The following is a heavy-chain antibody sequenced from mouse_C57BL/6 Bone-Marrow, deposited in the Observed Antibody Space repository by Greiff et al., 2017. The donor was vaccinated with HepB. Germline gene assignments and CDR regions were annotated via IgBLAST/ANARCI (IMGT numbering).Heavy chain of an antibody. V-gene: IGHV1-69*01. CDR2: IDPSDSYT. CDR3: AREKYFYYFDY. CDR1: GYTFTSYW. D-gene: IGHD2-10*02. Sequence: QVQLQQPGAELVMPGASVKLSCKASGYTFTSYWMHWVKQRPGQGLEWIGEIDPSDSYTNYNQKFKGKSTLTADKSSSTAYMQLSSLTSEDSAVYYCAREKYFYYFDYWGQGTTLTVSS. J-gene: IGHJ2*01.